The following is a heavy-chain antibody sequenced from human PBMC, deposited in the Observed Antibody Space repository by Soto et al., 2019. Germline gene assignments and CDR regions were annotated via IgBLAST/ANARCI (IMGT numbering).Heavy chain of an antibody. V-gene: IGHV4-59*01. CDR2: ISDSGST. D-gene: IGHD3-10*01. CDR3: SRPHGGPYAFDV. CDR1: GGSISSYY. J-gene: IGHJ3*01. Sequence: QVQLQESGPGLVKPSETLSLTCTFSGGSISSYYWSWIRQPPGKGLEWIGYISDSGSTNYNPSLNSRVIMSIDKSQNQLSLKLTSVTAADPAVYYCSRPHGGPYAFDVWGRGTMVTVSS.